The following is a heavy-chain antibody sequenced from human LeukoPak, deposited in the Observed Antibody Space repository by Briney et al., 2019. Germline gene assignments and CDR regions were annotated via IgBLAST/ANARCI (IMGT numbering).Heavy chain of an antibody. V-gene: IGHV3-23*01. CDR3: AKDRFGNKGYFDY. CDR2: ISGSGSST. J-gene: IGHJ4*02. CDR1: GFTFSSYA. Sequence: GGSLRLSCAASGFTFSSYAMSWVRQAPGKGLEWVSVISGSGSSTSQVDSVRGRFTISRDNSKNTLYLQMNSLRAEDTAVYYCAKDRFGNKGYFDYWGQGTLVTVSS. D-gene: IGHD3-10*01.